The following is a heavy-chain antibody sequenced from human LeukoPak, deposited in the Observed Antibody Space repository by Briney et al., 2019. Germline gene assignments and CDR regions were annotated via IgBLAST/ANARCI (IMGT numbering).Heavy chain of an antibody. CDR3: AKDYGGNNYDAFDI. J-gene: IGHJ3*02. V-gene: IGHV3-30*18. CDR2: TSYDGGNK. Sequence: GGSLRLSCAASGFPFSSFGTHWVRQAPGKGLEWVAVTSYDGGNKYYADSVKGRFTISRDNSKNTLYLQMNSLRAENTAVYYCAKDYGGNNYDAFDIWGQGTMVAVSS. CDR1: GFPFSSFG. D-gene: IGHD4-23*01.